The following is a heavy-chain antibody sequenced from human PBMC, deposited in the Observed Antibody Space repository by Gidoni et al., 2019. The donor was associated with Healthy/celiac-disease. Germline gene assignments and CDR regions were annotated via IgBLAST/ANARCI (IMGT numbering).Heavy chain of an antibody. CDR1: GGSFSGYY. J-gene: IGHJ4*02. CDR3: ARGGSWSYCSVGSCYPKAHPTDY. D-gene: IGHD2-15*01. CDR2: INPSGRT. Sequence: QVPLQQWGAGLLTPSETLSLTCTVYGGSFSGYYGSWIRQPPGKGLEWIGEINPSGRTNYSPSLKSRVTISVDTSKNQFSLMLSSVTAADTAVYYCARGGSWSYCSVGSCYPKAHPTDYWGQGTLVTVSS. V-gene: IGHV4-34*01.